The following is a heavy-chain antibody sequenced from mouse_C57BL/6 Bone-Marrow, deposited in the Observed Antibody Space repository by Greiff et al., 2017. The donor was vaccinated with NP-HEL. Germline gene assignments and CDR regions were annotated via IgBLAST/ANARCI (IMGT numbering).Heavy chain of an antibody. V-gene: IGHV1-69*01. J-gene: IGHJ2*01. CDR2: IDPSDSYT. CDR1: GYTFTSYW. Sequence: QVQLQQPGAELVMPGASVKLSCKASGYTFTSYWMHWVKQRPGQGLEWIGEIDPSDSYTNYNQKFKGKSTLTVDKSSSTAYMQLSSLTSEDSAVYYCARLRRAYFDYWGQGTTLTVSS. D-gene: IGHD2-12*01. CDR3: ARLRRAYFDY.